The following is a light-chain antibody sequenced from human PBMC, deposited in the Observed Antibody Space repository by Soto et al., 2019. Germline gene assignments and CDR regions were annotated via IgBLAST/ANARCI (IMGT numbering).Light chain of an antibody. CDR3: ATWADGLNSYV. Sequence: QSVLTQPPSASGTPGQRVTISCSGSSSNIGSNTVSWYQQLPQRAPKLLIFSNNQRPSWVPDRFSGSKSGTSASLAISGLQSEDEADYYCATWADGLNSYVFGTGTKVTVL. V-gene: IGLV1-44*01. J-gene: IGLJ1*01. CDR2: SNN. CDR1: SSNIGSNT.